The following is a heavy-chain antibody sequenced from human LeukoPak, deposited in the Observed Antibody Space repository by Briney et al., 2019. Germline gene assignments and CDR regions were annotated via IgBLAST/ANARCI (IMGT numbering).Heavy chain of an antibody. CDR1: GGTFSSYA. CDR3: ARGPLGDPAHFDY. D-gene: IGHD2-21*01. CDR2: IIPIFGTA. V-gene: IGHV1-69*01. Sequence: ASVKDSCKAPGGTFSSYAISWVRQAPGQGLEWMGGIIPIFGTANYAQKFQGRVTITADESTSTAYMELSSLRSEDTAVYYCARGPLGDPAHFDYWGQGTLVTVSS. J-gene: IGHJ4*02.